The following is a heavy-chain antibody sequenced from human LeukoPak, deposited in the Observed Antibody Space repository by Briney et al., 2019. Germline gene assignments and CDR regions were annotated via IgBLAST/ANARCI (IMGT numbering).Heavy chain of an antibody. CDR1: GFTFSSYA. CDR3: AKASGPRSGSFDY. D-gene: IGHD1-26*01. J-gene: IGHJ4*02. CDR2: ISGSGGGT. Sequence: GGSLRLSCAASGFTFSSYAMSWVRQAPGKGLEWVSAISGSGGGTYYADSVKGRFTISRDNSKNTLYLQMNSLRAEDTAVYYCAKASGPRSGSFDYWGQGTLVTVSS. V-gene: IGHV3-23*01.